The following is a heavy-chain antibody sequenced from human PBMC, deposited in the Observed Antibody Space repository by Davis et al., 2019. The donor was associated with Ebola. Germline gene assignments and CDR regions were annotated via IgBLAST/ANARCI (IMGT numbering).Heavy chain of an antibody. J-gene: IGHJ6*03. Sequence: PGGSLRLSCAASEFTFSYHAMHWVRQPPGRGPEWVAMISHDGSNLYYADSVKGRLTISRDNSKNTLYLQMNSLRIEDTAVYFCAGDLEGQDIVPNSFMDVWGIGTTVTVSS. V-gene: IGHV3-30-3*01. CDR2: ISHDGSNL. D-gene: IGHD2-15*01. CDR3: AGDLEGQDIVPNSFMDV. CDR1: EFTFSYHA.